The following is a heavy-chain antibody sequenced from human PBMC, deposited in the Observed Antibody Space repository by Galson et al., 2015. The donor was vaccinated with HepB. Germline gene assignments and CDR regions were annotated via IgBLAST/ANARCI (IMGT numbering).Heavy chain of an antibody. CDR3: ARGKPDYGGAYY. Sequence: SETLSLTCTVPGGSISSYYWSWIRQPPGKGLEWIGYIYYSGSTNYNPSLKSRVTISVDTSKNQFSLKLSSVTAADTAVYYCARGKPDYGGAYYWGQGTLVTVSS. J-gene: IGHJ4*02. D-gene: IGHD4-23*01. V-gene: IGHV4-59*01. CDR2: IYYSGST. CDR1: GGSISSYY.